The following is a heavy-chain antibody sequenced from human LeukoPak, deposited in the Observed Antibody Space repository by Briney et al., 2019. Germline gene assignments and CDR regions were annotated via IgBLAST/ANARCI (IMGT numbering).Heavy chain of an antibody. J-gene: IGHJ4*02. CDR1: GYTFTSYD. CDR3: ARVVVRGVHPLGY. D-gene: IGHD3-10*01. Sequence: ASVKVSCKASGYTFTSYDINWVRQATGQGLEWMGWMNPNSGNTGYAQKFHGRVTMTRNTSTSTAYMELSSLRSEDTAVYYCARVVVRGVHPLGYWGQGTLVTVSS. V-gene: IGHV1-8*01. CDR2: MNPNSGNT.